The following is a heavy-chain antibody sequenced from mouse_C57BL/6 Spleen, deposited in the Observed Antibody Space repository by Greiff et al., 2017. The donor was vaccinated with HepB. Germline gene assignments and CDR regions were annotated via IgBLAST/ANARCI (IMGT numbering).Heavy chain of an antibody. D-gene: IGHD2-1*01. J-gene: IGHJ3*01. CDR2: IDPETGGT. CDR3: TSGGNYPIAY. V-gene: IGHV1-15*01. Sequence: LKESGAELVRPGASVTLSCKASGYTFTDYEMHWVKQTPVHGLEWIGAIDPETGGTAYNQKFKGKAILTADKSSSTAYMELRSLTSEDSAVYYCTSGGNYPIAYWGQGTLVTVSA. CDR1: GYTFTDYE.